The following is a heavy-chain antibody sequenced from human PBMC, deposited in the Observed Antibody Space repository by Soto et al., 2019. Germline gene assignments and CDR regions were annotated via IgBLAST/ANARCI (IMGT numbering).Heavy chain of an antibody. V-gene: IGHV1-69*13. D-gene: IGHD3-22*01. CDR1: GGTFSSYA. CDR3: ARSVRCDYYDSSGYYNYYYYYGMDV. CDR2: IIPIFGTA. Sequence: SVKVSCKASGGTFSSYAISWVRQAPGQGLEWMGGIIPIFGTANYAQKFQGRVTITADESTSTAYMELSSLRSEDTAVYYCARSVRCDYYDSSGYYNYYYYYGMDVWGQGTTVTVSS. J-gene: IGHJ6*02.